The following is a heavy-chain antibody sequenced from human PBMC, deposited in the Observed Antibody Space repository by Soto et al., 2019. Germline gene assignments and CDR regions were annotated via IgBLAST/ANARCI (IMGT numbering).Heavy chain of an antibody. D-gene: IGHD2-2*01. V-gene: IGHV4-39*01. CDR2: IYYSGST. J-gene: IGHJ4*02. CDR1: GGSISSSSYY. CDR3: ARHVGDCSSTSCYVGGFDY. Sequence: QLLESGPGLVKPSETLSLTCTVSGGSISSSSYYWGWIRQPPGKGLEWIGSIYYSGSTYYNPSLKSRVTISVDTSKNQFSLKLSSVTAADTAVYYRARHVGDCSSTSCYVGGFDYWGQGTLVTVSS.